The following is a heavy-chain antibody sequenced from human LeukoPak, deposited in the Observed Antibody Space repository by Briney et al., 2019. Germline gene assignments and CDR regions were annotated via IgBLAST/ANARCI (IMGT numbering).Heavy chain of an antibody. Sequence: SEALSLTCTVSGGSISSGDYYWNWIRQPPGKGLEWIGYIYHSGSTNYNPSLQSRVTISVDTSKNQFSLNLNSVTAADTAVYYCARGGAARLHFQNWGQGTLVTVSS. D-gene: IGHD6-6*01. V-gene: IGHV4-61*08. CDR3: ARGGAARLHFQN. CDR1: GGSISSGDYY. J-gene: IGHJ1*01. CDR2: IYHSGST.